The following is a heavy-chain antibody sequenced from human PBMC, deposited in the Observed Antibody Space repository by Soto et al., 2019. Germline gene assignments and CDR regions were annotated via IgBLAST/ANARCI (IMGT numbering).Heavy chain of an antibody. J-gene: IGHJ6*03. Sequence: VQLQESGPGLVKPSETLSLTCTVSGGSISSYYWSWIRQPPGKELKWMWYIYYSGGTNYNPSLKSRVNISVDTSTNPFSIKLSSVTAADTAVYYCARAPYYDFWSGYPKRNYYYYYYMDVWGKGTTVTVSS. CDR2: IYYSGGT. CDR3: ARAPYYDFWSGYPKRNYYYYYYMDV. CDR1: GGSISSYY. D-gene: IGHD3-3*01. V-gene: IGHV4-59*01.